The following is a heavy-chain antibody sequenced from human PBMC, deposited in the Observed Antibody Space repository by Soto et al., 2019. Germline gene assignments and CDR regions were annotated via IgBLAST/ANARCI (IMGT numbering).Heavy chain of an antibody. V-gene: IGHV1-69*13. CDR3: ANEVPAAVMPEV. D-gene: IGHD2-2*01. CDR1: GGTFSSYA. CDR2: IIPIFGTA. J-gene: IGHJ4*02. Sequence: ASVKVSCKASGGTFSSYAISWVRQAPGQGLEWMGGIIPIFGTANYAQKFQGRVTITADESTSTAYMELSSLRSEDTAVYYCANEVPAAVMPEVWGQGTLVTVSS.